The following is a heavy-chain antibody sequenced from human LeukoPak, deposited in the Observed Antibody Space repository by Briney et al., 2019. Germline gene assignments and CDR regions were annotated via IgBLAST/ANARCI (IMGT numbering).Heavy chain of an antibody. V-gene: IGHV3-33*01. CDR2: IWYDGSNK. CDR3: ARAGGSSSSHYYYGMDV. D-gene: IGHD6-6*01. Sequence: GRSLRLSCAASGFTFSSFGMHWVRQAPGKGLEWVAVIWYDGSNKYYADSVKGRFTVSRDNSKNTLYLQMNSLRAEDTAVYYCARAGGSSSSHYYYGMDVWGQGTTVTVSS. CDR1: GFTFSSFG. J-gene: IGHJ6*02.